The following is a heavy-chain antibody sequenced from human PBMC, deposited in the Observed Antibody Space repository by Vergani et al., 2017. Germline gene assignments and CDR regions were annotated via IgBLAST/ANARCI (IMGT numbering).Heavy chain of an antibody. CDR3: ARLDYYDSKYLFQH. CDR2: IYYSGST. D-gene: IGHD3-22*01. CDR1: GGSISSSSYY. J-gene: IGHJ1*01. V-gene: IGHV4-39*01. Sequence: QLQLQESGPGLVKPSETLSLTCTVSGGSISSSSYYWGWIRQPPGKGLEWIGSIYYSGSTYYNPSLKSRVTISVDTSKNQFSLKLSSVTAADTAVYYCARLDYYDSKYLFQHWGQGTLVTVSS.